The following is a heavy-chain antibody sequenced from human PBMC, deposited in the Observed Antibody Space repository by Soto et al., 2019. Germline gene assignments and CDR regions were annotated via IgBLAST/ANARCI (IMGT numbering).Heavy chain of an antibody. CDR1: GFSFSTYS. CDR3: ARAGRGDWYSDL. D-gene: IGHD3-16*01. CDR2: ISSSSSYI. J-gene: IGHJ2*01. Sequence: EVQLVESGGGLVKPGGSLRLSCAASGFSFSTYSMNWVRQAPGKGLEWVSSISSSSSYIYYPDSVKGRVTTTRDNAKNPPDLNVNSMGAEDTAGYYCARAGRGDWYSDLWGRGTLVTVSS. V-gene: IGHV3-21*01.